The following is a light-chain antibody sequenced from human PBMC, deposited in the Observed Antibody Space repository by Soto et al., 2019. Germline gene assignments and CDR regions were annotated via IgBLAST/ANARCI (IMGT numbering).Light chain of an antibody. CDR2: DAS. Sequence: EIVLTQSPATLSLSPGERATLSCRASQSFSGYLAWYQQKPGQAPRLLIYDASKRATGIPARFSGSGSGTDFTLTISSLEPEDFAVYHCQQRSNWPSIFTFGPGTTVEIK. CDR3: QQRSNWPSIFT. V-gene: IGKV3-11*01. CDR1: QSFSGY. J-gene: IGKJ3*01.